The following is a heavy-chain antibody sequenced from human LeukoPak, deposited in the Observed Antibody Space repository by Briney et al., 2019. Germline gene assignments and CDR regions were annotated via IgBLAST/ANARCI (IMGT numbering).Heavy chain of an antibody. V-gene: IGHV4-4*07. CDR1: GGSISSYY. J-gene: IGHJ3*02. Sequence: SETLSLTCTVSGGSISSYYWSWIRQPPGEGLEWIGRIYTSGSTNYNPSLKSRVTMSVDTSKNQFSLKLSSVTAADTAVYYCARDIGYYDSSGYPRDAFDIWGQGTMVTVSS. CDR2: IYTSGST. CDR3: ARDIGYYDSSGYPRDAFDI. D-gene: IGHD3-22*01.